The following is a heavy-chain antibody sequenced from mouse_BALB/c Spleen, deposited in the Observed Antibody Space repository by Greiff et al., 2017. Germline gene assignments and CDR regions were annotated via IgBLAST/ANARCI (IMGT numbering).Heavy chain of an antibody. J-gene: IGHJ2*01. CDR3: ARGYYRYYFDY. D-gene: IGHD2-14*01. CDR1: GCNIKDTY. Sequence: VQLQQSGAELVKPGASVKLSCTASGCNIKDTYMHWVKQRPEQGLEWIGRIDPANGNTKYDPKFQGKATITADTSSNTAYLQLSSLTSEDTAVYYCARGYYRYYFDYWGQGTTLTVAS. V-gene: IGHV14-3*02. CDR2: IDPANGNT.